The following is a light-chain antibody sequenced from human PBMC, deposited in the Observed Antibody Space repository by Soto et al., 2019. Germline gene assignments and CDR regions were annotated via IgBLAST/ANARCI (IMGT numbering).Light chain of an antibody. CDR2: DAS. J-gene: IGKJ5*01. CDR3: QQYGSSPIT. CDR1: QGVCRSY. V-gene: IGKV3D-20*01. Sequence: EIVLNQSPATPSFSSRGKTNPSCRGSQGVCRSYLAWYQQKPGLAPRLLIYDASSRATGIPDRFSGSGSGTDFTLTISRLEPEDFAVYYCQQYGSSPITFGQGTRLEIK.